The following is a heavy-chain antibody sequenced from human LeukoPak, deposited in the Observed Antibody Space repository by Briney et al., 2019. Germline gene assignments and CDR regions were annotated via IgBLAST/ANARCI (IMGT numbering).Heavy chain of an antibody. D-gene: IGHD6-19*01. CDR3: ARQGAVAGGGVD. Sequence: PSETLSLTCTVSGGSISSYYWSWIRQPPGKGLEWIGYIYGSGSPNYNPSLKTRVTISVDTSKNQFSLKLSSVTAADRAVYYCARQGAVAGGGVDWGQGTLVTVSS. CDR2: IYGSGSP. V-gene: IGHV4-59*08. CDR1: GGSISSYY. J-gene: IGHJ4*02.